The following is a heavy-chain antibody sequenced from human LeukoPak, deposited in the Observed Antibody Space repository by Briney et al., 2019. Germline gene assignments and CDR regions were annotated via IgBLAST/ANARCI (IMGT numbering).Heavy chain of an antibody. D-gene: IGHD5-18*01. CDR1: GSSISSSSYY. J-gene: IGHJ5*02. CDR2: IYYSGST. Sequence: SETLSLTCTVSGSSISSSSYYWGWIRQPPGKGLEWIGSIYYSGSTYYNPSLKSRVTISVDTSKNQFSLKLSSVTAADTAVYYCARDHRTWIQLLNWFDPWGQGTLVTVSS. V-gene: IGHV4-39*07. CDR3: ARDHRTWIQLLNWFDP.